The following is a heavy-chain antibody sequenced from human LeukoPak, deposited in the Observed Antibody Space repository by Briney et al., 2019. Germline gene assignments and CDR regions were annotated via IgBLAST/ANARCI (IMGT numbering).Heavy chain of an antibody. J-gene: IGHJ5*02. CDR1: GYTFTGYY. D-gene: IGHD4-17*01. V-gene: IGHV1-2*02. CDR2: INPNSGGT. CDR3: ARDLSHDYGDYVNWFDP. Sequence: GASVKVSCKASGYTFTGYYIHWVRQAPGQGLEWMGWINPNSGGTNYAQKFQGRVTMARGTSISTAYMELSRLRSDGTAVYYCARDLSHDYGDYVNWFDPWGQGTLVTISS.